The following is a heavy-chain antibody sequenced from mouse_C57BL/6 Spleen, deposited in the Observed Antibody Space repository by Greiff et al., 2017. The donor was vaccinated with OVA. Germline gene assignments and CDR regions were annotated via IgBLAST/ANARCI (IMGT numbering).Heavy chain of an antibody. D-gene: IGHD1-1*01. V-gene: IGHV5-6*01. J-gene: IGHJ2*01. CDR1: GFTFSSYG. CDR2: ISSGGSYT. Sequence: VQLKESGGDLVKPGGSLKLSCAASGFTFSSYGMSWVRQTPDKRLEWVATISSGGSYTYYPDSVKGRFTSSRDNAKNTLYLQMSSLKSEDTAMYYCARQGVLRSYFDYWGQGTTLTVSS. CDR3: ARQGVLRSYFDY.